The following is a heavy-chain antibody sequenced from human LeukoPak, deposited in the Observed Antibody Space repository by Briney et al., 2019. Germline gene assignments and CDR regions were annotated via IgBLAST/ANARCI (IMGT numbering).Heavy chain of an antibody. CDR3: ARDRGYSYGFAFDI. J-gene: IGHJ3*02. D-gene: IGHD5-18*01. CDR1: GYTFTSYD. V-gene: IGHV1-8*01. Sequence: ASVKVSCKASGYTFTSYDINWVRQATGQGLEWMGWMNPNSGNTGYAQKFQGRVTMTGNTSISTAYMELSSLRSEDTAVYYCARDRGYSYGFAFDIWGQGTMVTVSS. CDR2: MNPNSGNT.